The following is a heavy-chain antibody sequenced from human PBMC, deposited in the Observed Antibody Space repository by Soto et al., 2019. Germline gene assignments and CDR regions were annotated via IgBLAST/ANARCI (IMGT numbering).Heavy chain of an antibody. CDR2: IHYNGNT. CDR3: ALDKMTRLFDY. V-gene: IGHV4-59*01. J-gene: IGHJ4*02. CDR1: GDSISSYS. Sequence: SETLSLTCTVSGDSISSYSWSWIRQPPGKGLEWIGNIHYNGNTKYNPSLKSRVTMSVDTSKNQFSLKLISVTAADTAVYYCALDKMTRLFDYWGQGTLVTVSS.